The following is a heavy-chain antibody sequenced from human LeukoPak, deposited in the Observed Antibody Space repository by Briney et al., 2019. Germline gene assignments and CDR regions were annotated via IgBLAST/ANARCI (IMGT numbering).Heavy chain of an antibody. CDR1: GFTFSSYS. CDR3: ARASFWTGYYYFDY. D-gene: IGHD3/OR15-3a*01. J-gene: IGHJ4*02. CDR2: ISSSSSYI. V-gene: IGHV3-21*01. Sequence: GGSLRLSCAASGFTFSSYSMNWVRQAPGKGLEWVSSISSSSSYIYYADSVKGRFTISRDNAKNSLYLQMNSLRAEDTAVYYCARASFWTGYYYFDYWGQGTLVTVSS.